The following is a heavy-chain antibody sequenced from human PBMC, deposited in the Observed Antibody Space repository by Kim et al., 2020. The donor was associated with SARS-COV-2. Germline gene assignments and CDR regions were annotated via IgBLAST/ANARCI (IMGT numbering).Heavy chain of an antibody. CDR1: GFTFSSYG. CDR3: AKRVAKQLVLFDY. Sequence: GGSLRLSCAASGFTFSSYGMSWVRQAPGKGLQWVSTISGSGGTTYYADSVKGRFTISRDNSKNTLYLQMNSLRAEDTAVYYSAKRVAKQLVLFDYWGQGTLVTVSS. D-gene: IGHD6-13*01. V-gene: IGHV3-23*01. J-gene: IGHJ4*02. CDR2: ISGSGGTT.